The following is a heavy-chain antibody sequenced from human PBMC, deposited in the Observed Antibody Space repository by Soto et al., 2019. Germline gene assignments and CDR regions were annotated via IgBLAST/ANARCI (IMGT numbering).Heavy chain of an antibody. V-gene: IGHV3-30*03. Sequence: GGSLRLSCAASGFTFSSYGMHWVRQAPGKGLEWVAVISYDGSNKYYADSVKGRFTISRDNSKNTLYLQMNSLRAEDTAVYYCARELVPASLYGMDVWGQGTTVTVS. CDR3: ARELVPASLYGMDV. CDR1: GFTFSSYG. D-gene: IGHD2-2*01. CDR2: ISYDGSNK. J-gene: IGHJ6*02.